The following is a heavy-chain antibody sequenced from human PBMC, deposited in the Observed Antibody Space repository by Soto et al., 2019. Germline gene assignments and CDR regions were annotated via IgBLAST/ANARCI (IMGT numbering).Heavy chain of an antibody. J-gene: IGHJ4*02. CDR1: GYTFTGYY. D-gene: IGHD6-19*01. V-gene: IGHV1-2*02. CDR2: INPNSGGT. CDR3: ARDPTGYSSGWYYFDY. Sequence: SVKVSCKASGYTFTGYYMHWVRQAPGQGLEWMGWINPNSGGTNYAQKFQGRVTMTRDTSISTAYMELSRLRSDDTAVYYCARDPTGYSSGWYYFDYWGQGTLVTVSS.